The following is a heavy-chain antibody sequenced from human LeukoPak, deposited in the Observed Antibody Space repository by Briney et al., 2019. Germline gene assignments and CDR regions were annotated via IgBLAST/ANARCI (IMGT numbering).Heavy chain of an antibody. CDR2: ISGSSSYI. D-gene: IGHD5-18*01. CDR3: ARAPSGMVRDYFDD. J-gene: IGHJ4*02. Sequence: GGSLRLSCAASGFTFSSYSMSWVRQAPGMGLEWVSSISGSSSYIYYADSVKGRFTISRDNAKNSLYLQMNSLRAEDTAVYYCARAPSGMVRDYFDDWGQGTLVTVSS. CDR1: GFTFSSYS. V-gene: IGHV3-21*01.